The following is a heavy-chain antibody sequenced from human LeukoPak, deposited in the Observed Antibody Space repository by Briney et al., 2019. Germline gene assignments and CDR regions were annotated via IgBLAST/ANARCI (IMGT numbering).Heavy chain of an antibody. V-gene: IGHV4-59*08. CDR3: ARLLDNDISGDPDTFDV. CDR1: GGSLSGYY. CDR2: FSYTGRT. D-gene: IGHD3-22*01. J-gene: IGHJ3*01. Sequence: SETLSLTCTVSGGSLSGYYWSWIRQPPGKRLEWIGYFSYTGRTKYNPSLQSRVTISIDTSKNQFSLKLTSVTSPDTAVYSCARLLDNDISGDPDTFDVWGQGTTVIVSS.